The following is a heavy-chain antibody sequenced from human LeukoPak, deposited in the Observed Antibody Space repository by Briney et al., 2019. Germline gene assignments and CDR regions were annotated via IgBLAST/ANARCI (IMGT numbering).Heavy chain of an antibody. D-gene: IGHD1-26*01. CDR2: INHSGST. J-gene: IGHJ5*02. CDR3: ASYSGSYDWFDP. Sequence: SSETLSLTRAVYGGSFSGYYWSWIRQPPGKGLEWIGEINHSGSTNYNPSLKSRVTISVDTSKNQCSLKLSSVTAADTAVYYCASYSGSYDWFDPWGQGTLVTVSS. CDR1: GGSFSGYY. V-gene: IGHV4-34*01.